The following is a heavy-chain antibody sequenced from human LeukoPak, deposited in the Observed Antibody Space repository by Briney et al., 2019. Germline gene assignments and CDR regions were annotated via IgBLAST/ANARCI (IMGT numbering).Heavy chain of an antibody. CDR1: GYTFTGYY. CDR2: ISPHSGAT. V-gene: IGHV1-2*02. J-gene: IGHJ4*02. CDR3: ARSEAAGTVSPFDY. Sequence: ASVKVSCKASGYTFTGYYIHWVRQAPGQGLEWMGWISPHSGATNYAQKFQGRVTMTRDTSISTAYMELSRLRSDDTAVYYCARSEAAGTVSPFDYWGQGTLVTVSS. D-gene: IGHD6-13*01.